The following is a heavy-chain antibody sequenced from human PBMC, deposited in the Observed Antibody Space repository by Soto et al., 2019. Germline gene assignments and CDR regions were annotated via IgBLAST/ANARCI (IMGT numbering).Heavy chain of an antibody. CDR2: IYYSGST. D-gene: IGHD1-26*01. CDR1: SGSISSGGYY. V-gene: IGHV4-31*03. Sequence: QVQLQESGPGLVKPSQTLSLTCSVSSGSISSGGYYWSWIRQHPEKGLEWIGYIYYSGSTNYNPSLKSRVIISVDTSSNRSSLDLRSVTAADTAIYYCARHSASWQGFDYWGQGTLVTVSS. CDR3: ARHSASWQGFDY. J-gene: IGHJ4*02.